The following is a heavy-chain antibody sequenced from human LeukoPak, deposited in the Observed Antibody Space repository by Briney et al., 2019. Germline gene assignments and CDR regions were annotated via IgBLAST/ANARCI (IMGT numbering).Heavy chain of an antibody. J-gene: IGHJ4*02. CDR3: VKDFGRNLGGPGY. D-gene: IGHD3-10*01. V-gene: IGHV3-11*01. Sequence: PGGSLRLSCTASGFTFSDYFMSWIRQAPVKGLEWISQISRSGTTIYYADSVRGRFTISRDNAKNSLYLQMSSLRAEDTAVHYCVKDFGRNLGGPGYWGRGTLVTVSS. CDR2: ISRSGTTI. CDR1: GFTFSDYF.